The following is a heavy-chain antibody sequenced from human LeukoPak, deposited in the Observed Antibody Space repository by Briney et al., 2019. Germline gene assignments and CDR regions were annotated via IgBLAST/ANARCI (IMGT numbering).Heavy chain of an antibody. CDR1: GFTFSSYA. CDR3: AKKVALTGYYSGMTPDASDI. CDR2: ISGSGGST. V-gene: IGHV3-23*01. J-gene: IGHJ3*02. D-gene: IGHD3-9*01. Sequence: GGSLRLSCAASGFTFSSYAMSWVRQAPGKGLEWVSAISGSGGSTYYADSVKGRFTISRDNSKNTLYLQMNSLRAEDTAVYYCAKKVALTGYYSGMTPDASDIWGQGTMVTVSS.